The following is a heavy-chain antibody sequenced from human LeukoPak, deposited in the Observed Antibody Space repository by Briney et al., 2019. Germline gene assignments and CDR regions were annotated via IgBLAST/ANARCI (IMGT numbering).Heavy chain of an antibody. CDR2: IASDGSST. V-gene: IGHV3-74*01. CDR1: GFTFSSHW. D-gene: IGHD4-23*01. CDR3: ARGRPHGNDY. J-gene: IGHJ4*02. Sequence: PGGSLRLSCAASGFTFSSHWMNWVRQAPGKGLVWVSRIASDGSSTTYADSVKGRFSISRDNANNTLYQQMNSLRVEDTAVYYCARGRPHGNDYWGQGTLVTVSS.